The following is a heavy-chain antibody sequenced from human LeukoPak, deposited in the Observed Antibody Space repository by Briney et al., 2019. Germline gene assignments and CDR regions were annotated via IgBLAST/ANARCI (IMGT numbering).Heavy chain of an antibody. CDR3: AKGGYYGSGSYLSPNWFDP. V-gene: IGHV3-23*01. CDR2: ISGSGGST. Sequence: GGSLRLSCAASGFTFSSYAMSWVRQAPGKGLEWVSAISGSGGSTYYADSVKGRFTISRDNSKNTLYLQVNSLRAEDTAVYYCAKGGYYGSGSYLSPNWFDPWGQGTLVTVSS. J-gene: IGHJ5*02. CDR1: GFTFSSYA. D-gene: IGHD3-10*01.